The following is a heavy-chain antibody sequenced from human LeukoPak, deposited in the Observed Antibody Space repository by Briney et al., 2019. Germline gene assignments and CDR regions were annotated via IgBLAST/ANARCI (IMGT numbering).Heavy chain of an antibody. CDR3: ASARKYYDFWSGYGSWFDP. J-gene: IGHJ5*02. CDR1: GESFSGYY. Sequence: SEALSLTCAVYGESFSGYYWSWIRQPPGKGLEWIGEINHSGSTNYNPSLKSRVTISVDTSKNQFSLKLSSVTAADTAVYYCASARKYYDFWSGYGSWFDPWGQGTLVTVSS. CDR2: INHSGST. V-gene: IGHV4-34*01. D-gene: IGHD3-3*01.